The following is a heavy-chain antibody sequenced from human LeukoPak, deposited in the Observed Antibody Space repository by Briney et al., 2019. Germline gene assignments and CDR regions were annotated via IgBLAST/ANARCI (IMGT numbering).Heavy chain of an antibody. CDR1: GYTFTGYY. Sequence: ASVKVSCKTSGYTFTGYYIHWVRQAAGQGLEWMGWINPDSGGTNYAQKFQGRVTMTRDTSISAGYMELSGLRPDDTAVFYCARVRGDSSWYGLDYWGQGTLVSVSS. CDR2: INPDSGGT. J-gene: IGHJ4*02. CDR3: ARVRGDSSWYGLDY. D-gene: IGHD6-13*01. V-gene: IGHV1-2*02.